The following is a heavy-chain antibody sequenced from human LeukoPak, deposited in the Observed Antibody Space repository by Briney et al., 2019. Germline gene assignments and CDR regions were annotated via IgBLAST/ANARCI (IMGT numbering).Heavy chain of an antibody. V-gene: IGHV3-9*03. D-gene: IGHD3-22*01. CDR3: AKGPYYYDSSGPYDY. Sequence: PGRSLRLSCAASGFTFDDYAMHWVRQAPGKGLEWVSGISWNSGSIGYADSVKGRFTISRDNAKNSLYLQMNSLRAEDMALYYCAKGPYYYDSSGPYDYWGQGTLVTASS. J-gene: IGHJ4*02. CDR1: GFTFDDYA. CDR2: ISWNSGSI.